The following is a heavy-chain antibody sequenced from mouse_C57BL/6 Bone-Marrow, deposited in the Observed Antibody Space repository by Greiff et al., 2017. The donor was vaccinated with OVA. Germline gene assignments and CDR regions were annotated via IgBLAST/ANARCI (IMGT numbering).Heavy chain of an antibody. CDR3: ARSRPWAPGTY. Sequence: QVQLQQSGAELARPGASVKLSCKASGYTFTSYGISWVKQRTGQGLEWIGEIYPRSGNTYYNEKFKGKVTLTADKSASTAYMELRSLTSEDSAVYVCARSRPWAPGTYWGQGTLVTVSA. D-gene: IGHD4-1*01. J-gene: IGHJ3*01. CDR2: IYPRSGNT. V-gene: IGHV1-81*01. CDR1: GYTFTSYG.